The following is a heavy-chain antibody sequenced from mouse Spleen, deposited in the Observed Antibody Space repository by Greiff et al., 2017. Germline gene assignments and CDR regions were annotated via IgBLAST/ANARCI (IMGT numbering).Heavy chain of an antibody. CDR2: INPSTGGT. J-gene: IGHJ1*01. CDR3: ARGEYRYGRPWYFDV. CDR1: GYSFTGYY. Sequence: EVKVVESGPELVKPGASVKISCKASGYSFTGYYMNWVKQSPEKSLEWIGEINPSTGGTTYNQKFKAKATLTVDKSSSTAYMQLKSLTSEDSAVYYCARGEYRYGRPWYFDVWGAGTTVTVSS. D-gene: IGHD2-14*01. V-gene: IGHV1-42*01.